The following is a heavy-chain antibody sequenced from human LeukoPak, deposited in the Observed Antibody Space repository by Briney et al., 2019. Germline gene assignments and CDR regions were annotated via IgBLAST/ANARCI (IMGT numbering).Heavy chain of an antibody. CDR2: FDPEDGET. J-gene: IGHJ6*02. CDR3: ARDELRFLEWLPHLYYYYGMDV. V-gene: IGHV1-24*01. D-gene: IGHD3-3*01. Sequence: ASVKVSCKVSGYTLTELSMHWVRQAPGKGLEWMGGFDPEDGETIYAQKFQGRVTMTEDTSTDTAYMELSSLRSEDTAVYYCARDELRFLEWLPHLYYYYGMDVWGQGTTVTVSS. CDR1: GYTLTELS.